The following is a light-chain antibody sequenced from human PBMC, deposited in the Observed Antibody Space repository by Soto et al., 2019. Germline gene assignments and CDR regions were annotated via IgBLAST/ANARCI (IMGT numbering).Light chain of an antibody. CDR3: CSYAGTYTDV. V-gene: IGLV2-11*01. CDR2: DVT. CDR1: TSDVGDYNF. J-gene: IGLJ1*01. Sequence: QSVLTQPRSVSGSPGQSVTISCTGTTSDVGDYNFVSWYQQHPGNAPKLMIYDVTKRPSGIPNRFSGSKSGNTASLTISGLQAEDEAYYYCCSYAGTYTDVFGTGTKVTVL.